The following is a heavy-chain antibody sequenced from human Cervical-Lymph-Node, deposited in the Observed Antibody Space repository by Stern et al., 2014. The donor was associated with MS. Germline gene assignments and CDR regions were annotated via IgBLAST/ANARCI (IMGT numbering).Heavy chain of an antibody. D-gene: IGHD1-26*01. V-gene: IGHV3-23*04. CDR3: AKDRGRNSPWEPLLGAFDY. CDR1: GFTFSSYA. Sequence: EVQLVESGGGLVQPGGSLRLSCAASGFTFSSYAMSWVRQAPGKGLEWVSAISGSGGRQYYADSVKGRFTISRDNSKNTLYLQMNSLRAEDTAVYYCAKDRGRNSPWEPLLGAFDYWGQGTLVTVSS. CDR2: ISGSGGRQ. J-gene: IGHJ4*02.